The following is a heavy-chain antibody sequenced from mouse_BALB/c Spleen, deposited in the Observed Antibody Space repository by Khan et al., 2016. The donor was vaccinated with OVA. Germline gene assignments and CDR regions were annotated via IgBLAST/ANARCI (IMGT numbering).Heavy chain of an antibody. J-gene: IGHJ2*01. CDR1: GYIFTYYV. CDR3: ARGDGYYVYFDY. CDR2: IYPGSDNA. D-gene: IGHD2-3*01. V-gene: IGHV1-77*01. Sequence: QVQLKQSGPELVKPGASVKMSCKASGYIFTYYVITWVKQRTGQGLEWIGEIYPGSDNAYYNERFKGKATLTADKSSNTTHMQLSSLTSEDSAVYFCARGDGYYVYFDYWGQGTTLTVSS.